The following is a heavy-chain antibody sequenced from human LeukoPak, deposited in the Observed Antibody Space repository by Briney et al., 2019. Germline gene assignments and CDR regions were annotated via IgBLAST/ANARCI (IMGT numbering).Heavy chain of an antibody. V-gene: IGHV1-8*01. CDR3: ASGAAGLDAFDI. J-gene: IGHJ3*02. CDR1: GYTFTSYD. CDR2: MNPNNGNA. D-gene: IGHD6-13*01. Sequence: GASVKVSCKASGYTFTSYDINWVRQATGQGLEWMGWMNPNNGNAGYAQKFQGRVTMTRNTSISTAYMELNSLRSEDTAVYYCASGAAGLDAFDIWGQGTMVTVS.